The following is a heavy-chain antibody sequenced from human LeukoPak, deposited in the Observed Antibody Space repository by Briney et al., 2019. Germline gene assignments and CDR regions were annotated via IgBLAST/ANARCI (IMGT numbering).Heavy chain of an antibody. D-gene: IGHD2-2*01. V-gene: IGHV3-66*01. J-gene: IGHJ4*02. CDR1: GFTVSSNY. CDR2: IYSGGST. CDR3: ARANDVVPAATYFDY. Sequence: PGGSLRLSCAASGFTVSSNYISWVRQAPGEGLEWVSVIYSGGSTYYADSVKGRFTISRDNSKNTLYLQMNSLRAEDTAVYYCARANDVVPAATYFDYWGQGTLVTVSS.